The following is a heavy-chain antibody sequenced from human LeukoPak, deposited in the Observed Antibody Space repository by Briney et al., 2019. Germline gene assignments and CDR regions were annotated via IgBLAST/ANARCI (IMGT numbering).Heavy chain of an antibody. D-gene: IGHD3-10*01. V-gene: IGHV1-69*13. J-gene: IGHJ4*02. Sequence: ASVKVSCKASGGTFSSYAISWVRQAPGQGLEWMGGIIPIFGTANYAQKFQGRVTITSDESTSTAYMELSSLRSEDTAVYYCARGYYYGSGSFFDYWGQGTLVTVSS. CDR2: IIPIFGTA. CDR3: ARGYYYGSGSFFDY. CDR1: GGTFSSYA.